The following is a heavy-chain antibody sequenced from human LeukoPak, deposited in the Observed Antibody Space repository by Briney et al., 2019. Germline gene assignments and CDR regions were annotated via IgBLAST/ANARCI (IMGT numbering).Heavy chain of an antibody. CDR3: ARDPPDGEWELLFDY. V-gene: IGHV3-23*01. CDR2: ISGSGSPT. D-gene: IGHD1-26*01. J-gene: IGHJ4*02. CDR1: GFTFSSYV. Sequence: PGGSLRLSCAASGFTFSSYVMNWVRQTPGKGLEWVSVISGSGSPTYYADSVKGRFTISIDNSKNTVYLLMNSLRAEDTAVYYCARDPPDGEWELLFDYWGQGTLVTVSS.